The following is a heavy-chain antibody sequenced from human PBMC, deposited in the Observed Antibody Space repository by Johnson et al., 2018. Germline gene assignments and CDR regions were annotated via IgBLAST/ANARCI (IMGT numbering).Heavy chain of an antibody. J-gene: IGHJ6*03. V-gene: IGHV3-13*01. D-gene: IGHD1-26*01. CDR2: VGAADDT. CDR1: GFSFSSYD. CDR3: ARDGSLNSRHYYMDV. Sequence: VQLVQSGGGLVQPGGSLRLSCAASGFSFSSYDMHWVRQATGKGLEWVSVVGAADDTYFSGSVKGRFTISRDNVKNSVYLQMNSLRDGETAVYYCARDGSLNSRHYYMDVWGTGTTVTVSS.